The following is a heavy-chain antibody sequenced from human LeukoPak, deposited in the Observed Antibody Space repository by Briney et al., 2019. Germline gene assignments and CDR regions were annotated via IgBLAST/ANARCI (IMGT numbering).Heavy chain of an antibody. V-gene: IGHV3-23*01. J-gene: IGHJ4*02. CDR2: ISGSGGST. CDR1: GFTFRNCA. CDR3: ARDWKTNSFDY. D-gene: IGHD1-1*01. Sequence: GGSLRLSCVASGFTFRNCAMSWVRQAPGKGLEWVSAISGSGGSTYYADSVKGRFTISRDNSKNTLYLQMNSLRAEDTAIYYCARDWKTNSFDYWGQGTLVTVSS.